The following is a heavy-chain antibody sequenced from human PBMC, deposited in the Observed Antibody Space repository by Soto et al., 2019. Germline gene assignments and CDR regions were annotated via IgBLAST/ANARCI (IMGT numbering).Heavy chain of an antibody. J-gene: IGHJ5*02. D-gene: IGHD3-22*01. CDR3: ARDSRPNYYDSSALVGFDP. V-gene: IGHV4-30-4*01. CDR1: GGSISSGDYH. CDR2: IYYSGST. Sequence: PSETLSLTCTVSGGSISSGDYHWSWIRQPPGKGLEWIGYIYYSGSTYYNPSLKSRVTISVDTSKNQFSLKLSSVTAADTAVYYCARDSRPNYYDSSALVGFDPWGQGTLVTVSS.